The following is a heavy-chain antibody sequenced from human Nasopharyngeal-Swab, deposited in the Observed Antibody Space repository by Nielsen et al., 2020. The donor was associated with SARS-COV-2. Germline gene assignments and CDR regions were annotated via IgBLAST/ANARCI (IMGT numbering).Heavy chain of an antibody. J-gene: IGHJ5*02. V-gene: IGHV1-8*01. CDR2: MTPNSGNT. CDR3: ARGGSSLGANLEDP. Sequence: ASVTVSFKASGYTFINHDINWVRQSTGQGLEWMGWMTPNSGNTGYAQKFQGRVTMTRNTTTKKAYLELRSLRSEDKAVYYCARGGSSLGANLEDPWGQGTLVIVSS. D-gene: IGHD3-10*01. CDR1: GYTFINHD.